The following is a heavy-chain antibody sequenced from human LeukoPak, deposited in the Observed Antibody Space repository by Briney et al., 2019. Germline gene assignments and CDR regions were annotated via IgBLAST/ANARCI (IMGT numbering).Heavy chain of an antibody. CDR2: IIPIFGTA. CDR1: GYTFTGYY. V-gene: IGHV1-69*05. J-gene: IGHJ3*02. Sequence: GASVKVSCKASGYTFTGYYMHWVRQAPGQGLEWMGGIIPIFGTANYAQKFQGRVTITTDESTSTAYMELSSLRSEDTAVYYCARGSLGSTKAFDIWGQGTMVTVSS. CDR3: ARGSLGSTKAFDI. D-gene: IGHD2-2*01.